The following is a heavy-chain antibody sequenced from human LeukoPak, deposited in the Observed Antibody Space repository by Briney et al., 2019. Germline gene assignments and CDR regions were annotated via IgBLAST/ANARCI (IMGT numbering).Heavy chain of an antibody. D-gene: IGHD3-10*01. CDR1: GGSISRNC. CDR2: IYASGTT. CDR3: GGRGF. Sequence: WETLSLTCTVSGGSISRNCWSWIRQPPGRGLEWIGCIYASGTTNYNPSLKGRLTLSVDTSNNRFSLTVTSVTAADTAAYFCGGRGFWGQGTLVTVSS. V-gene: IGHV4-4*09. J-gene: IGHJ4*02.